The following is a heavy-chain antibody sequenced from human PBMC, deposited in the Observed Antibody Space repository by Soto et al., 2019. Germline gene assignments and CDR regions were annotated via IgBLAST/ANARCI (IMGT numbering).Heavy chain of an antibody. D-gene: IGHD3-9*01. CDR3: ARGDFDWLYLNWFDP. Sequence: ASVKVSCKASGYTFTSYGISWVRQAPGQGLEWMGWISAYNGNTNYAQKLQGRVTMTTDTSTSTAYMELRSLRSDDTAVYYCARGDFDWLYLNWFDPWGQGTLVTVSS. V-gene: IGHV1-18*01. CDR1: GYTFTSYG. CDR2: ISAYNGNT. J-gene: IGHJ5*02.